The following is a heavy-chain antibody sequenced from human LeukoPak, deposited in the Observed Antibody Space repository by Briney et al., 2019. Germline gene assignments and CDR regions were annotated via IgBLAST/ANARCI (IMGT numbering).Heavy chain of an antibody. CDR3: PRLDSGYLPDY. CDR1: GFTFSDYY. V-gene: IGHV3-11*03. D-gene: IGHD3-22*01. CDR2: ISGDGTYT. Sequence: GESLRLSCAASGFTFSDYYMSWIRQAPGKGLEWVTYISGDGTYTNYPDSVKGRFTISRNNAKNSLYLQMNSLRTDETAVYYCPRLDSGYLPDYWGQGTLVTVSS. J-gene: IGHJ4*02.